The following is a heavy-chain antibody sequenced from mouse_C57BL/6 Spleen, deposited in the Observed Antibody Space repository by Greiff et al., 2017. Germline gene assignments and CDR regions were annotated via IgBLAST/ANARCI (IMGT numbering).Heavy chain of an antibody. V-gene: IGHV5-4*03. J-gene: IGHJ1*03. CDR2: ISDGGSYT. Sequence: EVMLVESGGGLVKPGGSLKLSCAASGFTFSSYAMSWVRQTPEKRLEWVATISDGGSYTYYPDNVKGRFTISRDNAKNNLYLQMSHLKSEDTAMYYWARVTTVVATYWYFDVWGTGTTVTVSS. CDR3: ARVTTVVATYWYFDV. CDR1: GFTFSSYA. D-gene: IGHD1-1*01.